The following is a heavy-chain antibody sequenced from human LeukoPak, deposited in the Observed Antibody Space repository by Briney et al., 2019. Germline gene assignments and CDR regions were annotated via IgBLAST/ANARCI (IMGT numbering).Heavy chain of an antibody. CDR1: GGSISSGRYY. CDR2: IFTSGST. Sequence: SQTLSLTCTVSGGSISSGRYYWNRIRQPAGKGLEWIGHIFTSGSTNYNPSLKSRVTISVDTSKNQFSLKLSSVTAADTAVYYCARHLIQLTGDEGYFDYWGQGTLVTVSS. J-gene: IGHJ4*02. CDR3: ARHLIQLTGDEGYFDY. D-gene: IGHD7-27*01. V-gene: IGHV4-61*09.